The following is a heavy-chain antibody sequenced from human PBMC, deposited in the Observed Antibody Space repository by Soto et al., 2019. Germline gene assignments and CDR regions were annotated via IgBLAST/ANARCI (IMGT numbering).Heavy chain of an antibody. CDR3: ARVSRGGSCYVCTGRC. J-gene: IGHJ4*02. Sequence: GASVKVSCKASGGTFSSYAISWVRQAPGQGLEWMGGIIPIFGTANYAQKFQGRVTITADESTSTAYMELSSLRSEDAAVYYCARVSRGGSCYVCTGRCWGQGNRGTVSS. CDR2: IIPIFGTA. D-gene: IGHD2-15*01. V-gene: IGHV1-69*13. CDR1: GGTFSSYA.